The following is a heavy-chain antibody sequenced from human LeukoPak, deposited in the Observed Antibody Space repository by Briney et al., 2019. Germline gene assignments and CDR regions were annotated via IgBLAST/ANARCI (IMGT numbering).Heavy chain of an antibody. V-gene: IGHV4-59*08. CDR2: IYYSGST. J-gene: IGHJ4*02. D-gene: IGHD6-13*01. CDR1: GGSFSGYY. Sequence: SETLSLTCAVYGGSFSGYYWSWIRQPPGKGLERIGYIYYSGSTNYNPSLKSRVTISVDTSKNQFSLKLSSVTAADTAVYYCARQRRDSSSWYVIDYWGQGTLVTVSS. CDR3: ARQRRDSSSWYVIDY.